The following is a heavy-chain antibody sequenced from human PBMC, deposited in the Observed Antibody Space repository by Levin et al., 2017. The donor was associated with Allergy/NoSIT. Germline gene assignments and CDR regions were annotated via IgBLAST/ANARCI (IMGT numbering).Heavy chain of an antibody. CDR2: IYYSGST. CDR1: RGSISSYY. V-gene: IGHV4-59*01. D-gene: IGHD3-10*01. Sequence: SETLSLTCVVSRGSISSYYWSWIRQPPGKGLEWIGHIYYSGSTNYNPSLKSRVTILIDISKNQFSLNLRSVTAADTAVYYCARDSFGVLTRGDAFDIWGQGTVVTVSS. CDR3: ARDSFGVLTRGDAFDI. J-gene: IGHJ3*02.